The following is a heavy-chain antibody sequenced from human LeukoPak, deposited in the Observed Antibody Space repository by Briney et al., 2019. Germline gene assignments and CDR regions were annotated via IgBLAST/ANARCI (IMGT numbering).Heavy chain of an antibody. J-gene: IGHJ4*02. V-gene: IGHV1-46*03. CDR1: GYTFTSYY. Sequence: ASVKVSCKASGYTFTSYYMHWVRQAPGQGLEWMGIINPSGGSTSYAQKFQGRVTMTRDTSTSTVYMELSGLRSEDTAVYYCARVHSSLRYFDWLYPGGGYFDYRGQGTLVTVSS. CDR3: ARVHSSLRYFDWLYPGGGYFDY. D-gene: IGHD3-9*01. CDR2: INPSGGST.